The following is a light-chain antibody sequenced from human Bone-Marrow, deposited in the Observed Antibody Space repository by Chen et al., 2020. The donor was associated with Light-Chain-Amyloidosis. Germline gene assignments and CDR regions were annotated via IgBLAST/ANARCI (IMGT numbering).Light chain of an antibody. CDR1: NIGSTS. CDR3: RVWDRGSDRPV. Sequence: SYVLTQPSSVSVAPGQTATIACGGNNIGSTSVHWYQQTPGQVSLLVVYDDSDRPSGIPERRSGSNSGNTATLTIGRVEAGNEADDDCRVWDRGSDRPVFGGGTKLTVL. J-gene: IGLJ3*02. V-gene: IGLV3-21*02. CDR2: DDS.